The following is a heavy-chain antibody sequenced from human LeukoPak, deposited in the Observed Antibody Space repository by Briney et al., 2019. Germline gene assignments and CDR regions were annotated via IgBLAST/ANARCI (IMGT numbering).Heavy chain of an antibody. CDR1: GYTFTNYY. J-gene: IGHJ4*02. CDR3: ARALAAAAGRRAAMMGV. Sequence: ASVKVSCKASGYTFTNYYMHWVRQAPGQGLEWMGIINPSGGSTSYSQKFQGRVTMTRDMSTSTVYMELSSLRSEDTAVYYCARALAAAAGRRAAMMGVWGQETLVTVSS. CDR2: INPSGGST. V-gene: IGHV1-46*01. D-gene: IGHD6-13*01.